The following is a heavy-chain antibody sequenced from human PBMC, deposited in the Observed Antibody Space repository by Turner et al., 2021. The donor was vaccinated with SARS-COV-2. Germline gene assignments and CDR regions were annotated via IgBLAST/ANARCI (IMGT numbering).Heavy chain of an antibody. CDR3: ARDPNSGASL. J-gene: IGHJ4*02. Sequence: EEQLVESGGGLVQPGGSLRLSCTDSGFTFSNWMHWVRQAPGKGLEWVANIKQDGSEKYFVDHVKGRFTISRDNAKNSLYLQMDSLRAEDTAVYYCARDPNSGASLWGQGILVTVSS. D-gene: IGHD2-15*01. CDR1: GFTFSNW. CDR2: IKQDGSEK. V-gene: IGHV3-7*04.